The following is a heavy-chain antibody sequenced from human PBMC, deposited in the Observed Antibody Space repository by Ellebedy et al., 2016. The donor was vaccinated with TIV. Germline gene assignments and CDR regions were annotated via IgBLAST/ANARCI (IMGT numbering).Heavy chain of an antibody. CDR3: ARAGLNWNDVPHWFNP. CDR1: GGSVSSGSYY. Sequence: SETLSLXXTVSGGSVSSGSYYWSWIRQPPGKGLEWIGYIYYSGSTNYNPSLKSRVTISVDTSKNQFSLKLSSVTAADTAVHYCARAGLNWNDVPHWFNPWGQGTLVTVSS. J-gene: IGHJ5*02. CDR2: IYYSGST. D-gene: IGHD1-1*01. V-gene: IGHV4-61*01.